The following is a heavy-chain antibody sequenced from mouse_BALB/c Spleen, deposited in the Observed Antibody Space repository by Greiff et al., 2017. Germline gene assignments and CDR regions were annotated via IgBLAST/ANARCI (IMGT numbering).Heavy chain of an antibody. V-gene: IGHV1-18*01. CDR2: INPYNGGT. D-gene: IGHD2-3*01. CDR3: ASGDGYYVIDY. J-gene: IGHJ2*01. Sequence: EVKLVESGPELVKPGASMKISCKASGYSFTGYTMNWVKQSHGKNLEWIGLINPYNGGTSYNQKFKGKATLTVDKSSSTAYMELLSLTSEDSAVYYCASGDGYYVIDYWGQGTTLTVSS. CDR1: GYSFTGYT.